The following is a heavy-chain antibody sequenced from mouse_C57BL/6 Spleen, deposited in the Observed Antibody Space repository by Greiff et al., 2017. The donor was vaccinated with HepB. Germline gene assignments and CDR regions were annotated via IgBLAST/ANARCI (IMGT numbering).Heavy chain of an antibody. Sequence: EVQLQQSGPELVKPGASVKISCKASGYTFTDYYMNWVKQSHGKSLEWIGDINPNNGGTSYNQKFKGKATLTVDKSFSTAYMELRSLTSEDSAVYYCARVVLHWGQGTLVTVSA. CDR3: ARVVLH. CDR2: INPNNGGT. D-gene: IGHD1-1*02. CDR1: GYTFTDYY. J-gene: IGHJ3*01. V-gene: IGHV1-26*01.